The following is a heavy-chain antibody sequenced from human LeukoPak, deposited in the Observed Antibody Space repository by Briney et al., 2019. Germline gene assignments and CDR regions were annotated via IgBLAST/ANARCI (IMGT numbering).Heavy chain of an antibody. J-gene: IGHJ5*02. Sequence: PGGSLRLSCAASGFTFSSYSMNLVRQAPGKGLEWVSSISSSSSYIYYADSVKGRFTISRDNAKNSLYLQMNSLRAEDTAVYYCARDRKTSNWFDPWGQGTLVTVSS. CDR2: ISSSSSYI. CDR1: GFTFSSYS. V-gene: IGHV3-21*01. CDR3: ARDRKTSNWFDP.